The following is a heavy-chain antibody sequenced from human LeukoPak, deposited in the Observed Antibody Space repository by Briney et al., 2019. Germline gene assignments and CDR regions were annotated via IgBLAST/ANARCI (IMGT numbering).Heavy chain of an antibody. CDR2: IYHSGSI. V-gene: IGHV4-38-2*01. J-gene: IGHJ4*02. Sequence: SETLSLTCAVSGYSISSGYYWGWIRSPPGKGLEWIGSIYHSGSIYYNPSLKNRVTISVDTSKNQFSLKLSSVTAADTAVYYCARGYYDSSGYYWNYFDYWGQGTLVTVSS. CDR1: GYSISSGYY. D-gene: IGHD3-22*01. CDR3: ARGYYDSSGYYWNYFDY.